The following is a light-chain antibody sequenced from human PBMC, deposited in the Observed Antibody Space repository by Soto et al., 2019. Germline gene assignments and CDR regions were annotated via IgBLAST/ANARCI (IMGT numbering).Light chain of an antibody. CDR2: GAS. CDR3: QQYNNWPPYT. CDR1: QSVSSN. V-gene: IGKV3-15*01. Sequence: EIVMTQSPATLSVSPGERATLSCRASQSVSSNLAWYQQKPGQAPRLLIYGASTRATDVPARFSGSGSGTEFTLTISSLQPEDFAVYYCQQYNNWPPYTFGQGTKLAIK. J-gene: IGKJ2*01.